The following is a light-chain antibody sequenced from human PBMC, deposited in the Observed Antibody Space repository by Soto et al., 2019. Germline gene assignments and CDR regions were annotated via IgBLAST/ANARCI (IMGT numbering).Light chain of an antibody. J-gene: IGKJ1*01. CDR1: QSISSW. V-gene: IGKV1-5*03. CDR2: KAS. Sequence: DIQMTQSPSTLSASVGDRVTITCRASQSISSWLAWYQQKPGKATKLLIYKASSLESGVQSRFSGSETGTKFTLTISILLPDDFATYYCQQYNSYSPWTFGQGTKVDIK. CDR3: QQYNSYSPWT.